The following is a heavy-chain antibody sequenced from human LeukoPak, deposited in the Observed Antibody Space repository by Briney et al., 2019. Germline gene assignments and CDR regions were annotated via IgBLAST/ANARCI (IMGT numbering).Heavy chain of an antibody. V-gene: IGHV3-23*01. Sequence: GGSLRLSCVASGFIFSNYWMSWVRQAPGKGLEWVSAISGSGGSTYYADSVKGRFTISRDNSKNTLYLQMNSLRAEDTAVYYCAKDTGSSGWYYYYYYYMDVWGKGTTVTISS. CDR1: GFIFSNYW. D-gene: IGHD6-19*01. CDR2: ISGSGGST. J-gene: IGHJ6*03. CDR3: AKDTGSSGWYYYYYYYMDV.